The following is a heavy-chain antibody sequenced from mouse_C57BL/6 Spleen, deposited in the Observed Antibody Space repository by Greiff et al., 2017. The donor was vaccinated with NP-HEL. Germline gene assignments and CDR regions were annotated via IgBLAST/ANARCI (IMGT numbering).Heavy chain of an antibody. J-gene: IGHJ2*01. Sequence: QVQLQQPGAELVMPGASVKLSCKASGYTFTSYWMHWVKQRPGQGLEWIGEIDPSASYTNYNQKFKGKSILTVDQSSSTAYMQLSSLTSEDSAVYYCARSLTGFYYFDYWGQGTTLTVSS. CDR1: GYTFTSYW. CDR2: IDPSASYT. D-gene: IGHD4-1*01. CDR3: ARSLTGFYYFDY. V-gene: IGHV1-69*01.